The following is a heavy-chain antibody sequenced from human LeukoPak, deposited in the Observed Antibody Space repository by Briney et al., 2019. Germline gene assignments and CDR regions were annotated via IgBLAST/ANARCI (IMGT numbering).Heavy chain of an antibody. Sequence: KPSETLSLTCTVSGDSTSSSTYYWDWIRQAPGKGLEWIGNIYDSGTTHYNPSLKSRVTISGDTSKNQFSLKLNSATAADTAIYYCATHRRSGSGGSENAFEIWGQGTMVTVSS. CDR2: IYDSGTT. V-gene: IGHV4-39*01. J-gene: IGHJ3*02. CDR3: ATHRRSGSGGSENAFEI. CDR1: GDSTSSSTYY. D-gene: IGHD5-12*01.